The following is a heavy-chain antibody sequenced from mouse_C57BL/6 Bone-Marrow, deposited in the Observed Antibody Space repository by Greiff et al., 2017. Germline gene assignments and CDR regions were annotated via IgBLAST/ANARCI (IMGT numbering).Heavy chain of an antibody. CDR2: SRNKANDYTT. J-gene: IGHJ1*03. CDR1: GFTFSDFY. Sequence: EVQGVESGGGLVQSGRSLRLSCATSGFTFSDFYMEWVRQAPGKGLEWIAASRNKANDYTTAYSAPVKGRFIVSRDTSPSILYLQMDALRAEDTAIYYCARDHGSWYFDVWGTGTTVTVSS. CDR3: ARDHGSWYFDV. V-gene: IGHV7-1*01. D-gene: IGHD1-1*01.